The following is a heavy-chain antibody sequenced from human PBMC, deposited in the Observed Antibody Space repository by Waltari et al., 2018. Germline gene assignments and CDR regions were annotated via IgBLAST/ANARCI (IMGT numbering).Heavy chain of an antibody. CDR1: GYSFTSYW. V-gene: IGHV5-51*03. CDR2: ISPGDSDT. D-gene: IGHD2-2*01. CDR3: ARLSQLLWGWFDP. Sequence: EVQLVQSGAEVKKPGESLKISCKGSGYSFTSYWIGWVRQLPGKGLEWMGIISPGDSDTRYSASFQCQVTISADKSISTAYLQWSSLKASDTAMYYCARLSQLLWGWFDPWGQGTLVTVSS. J-gene: IGHJ5*02.